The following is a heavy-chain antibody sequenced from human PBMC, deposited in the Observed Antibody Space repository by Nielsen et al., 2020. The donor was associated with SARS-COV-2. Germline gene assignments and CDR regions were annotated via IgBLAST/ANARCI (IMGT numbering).Heavy chain of an antibody. CDR2: ISYDGSNK. J-gene: IGHJ6*03. V-gene: IGHV3-30*18. Sequence: GGSLRLSCAASGFTFSSYGMHWVRQAPGKGLEWVAVISYDGSNKYYADSVKGRFTISRDNSKNTLYLQMNSLRAEDTAVYYCAKARAAAPKSGYYYYMDVWGKGTTVTVSS. D-gene: IGHD6-13*01. CDR3: AKARAAAPKSGYYYYMDV. CDR1: GFTFSSYG.